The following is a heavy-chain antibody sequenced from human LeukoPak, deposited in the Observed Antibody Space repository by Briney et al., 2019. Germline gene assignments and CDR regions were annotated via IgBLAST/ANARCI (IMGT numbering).Heavy chain of an antibody. J-gene: IGHJ3*02. V-gene: IGHV1-18*01. CDR2: ISAYNGNT. Sequence: ASVKVSCKASGYTFTSYGISWVRQATGQGLEWTGWISAYNGNTNYAQKLQGRVTMTTDTSTSTAYMELRSLRSDDTAVYYCARDRITISIKGAFDIWGQGTMVTVSS. CDR3: ARDRITISIKGAFDI. D-gene: IGHD3-3*01. CDR1: GYTFTSYG.